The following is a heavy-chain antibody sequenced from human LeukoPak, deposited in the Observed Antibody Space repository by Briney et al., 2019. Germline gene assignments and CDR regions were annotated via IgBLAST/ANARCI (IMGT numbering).Heavy chain of an antibody. V-gene: IGHV3-30*04. Sequence: PGGSLRLSCAASGFTFSSYAMHWVRQAPGKGLEWVAVISYDGSNKYYADSVKGRFTISRGNSKNTLYLQMNSLRAEDTAVYYCARESIAVAGPYFDYWGQGTLVTVSS. D-gene: IGHD6-19*01. CDR3: ARESIAVAGPYFDY. J-gene: IGHJ4*02. CDR2: ISYDGSNK. CDR1: GFTFSSYA.